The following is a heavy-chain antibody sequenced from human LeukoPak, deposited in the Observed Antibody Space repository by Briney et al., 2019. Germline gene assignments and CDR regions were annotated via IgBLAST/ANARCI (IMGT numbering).Heavy chain of an antibody. CDR1: GGSISSGSYY. Sequence: PSQTLSLTCTVSGGSISSGSYYWSWIRQPAGKGLEWIGRIYTSGSTNYNPSLKSRVTISVDTSKNQFSLKLSSVTAADTAVYYCARGARPKDTAMVTGPQYYYYYYMDVWGKGTTVTVSS. J-gene: IGHJ6*03. CDR2: IYTSGST. CDR3: ARGARPKDTAMVTGPQYYYYYYMDV. D-gene: IGHD5-18*01. V-gene: IGHV4-61*02.